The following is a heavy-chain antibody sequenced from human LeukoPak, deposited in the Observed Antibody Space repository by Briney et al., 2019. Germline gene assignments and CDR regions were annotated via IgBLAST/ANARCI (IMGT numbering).Heavy chain of an antibody. D-gene: IGHD3-16*01. J-gene: IGHJ4*02. CDR2: MNPNTGRT. Sequence: ASVKVSCKASRYTFTSYDINWVREAAGQGLEWMGWMNPNTGRTGYAQKFQGRVTMTRDASINTAYMELTNLRSEDTAVYYCASNDYVWGSAPAIDYWGQGTLVTVSS. V-gene: IGHV1-8*01. CDR3: ASNDYVWGSAPAIDY. CDR1: RYTFTSYD.